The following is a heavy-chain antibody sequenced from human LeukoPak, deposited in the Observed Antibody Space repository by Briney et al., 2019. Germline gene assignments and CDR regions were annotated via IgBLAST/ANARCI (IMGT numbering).Heavy chain of an antibody. V-gene: IGHV1-46*01. CDR3: ARDWATDETLGYYYYGMDV. CDR1: GNTFIGYW. D-gene: IGHD3-16*01. Sequence: GASVKVSCKASGNTFIGYWIHWVRQAPGQGLEWMGAINPRGDATIGAQKFQGRVTTTRDTSTSTVYIELSSLRSEDTAVYYCARDWATDETLGYYYYGMDVWGQGTAVTVSS. J-gene: IGHJ6*02. CDR2: INPRGDAT.